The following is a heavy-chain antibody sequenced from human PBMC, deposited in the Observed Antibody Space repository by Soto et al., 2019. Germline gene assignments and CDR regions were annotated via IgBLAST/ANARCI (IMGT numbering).Heavy chain of an antibody. Sequence: ASVKVSCKASGGTFSSYAISWVRQAPGQGLEWMGGIIPIFGTANYAQKFQGRVTITADESTSTAYMELSSLRSEDTAVYYCARVSDGMVRGVIIGRAMDVWGQGTTVTVSS. CDR2: IIPIFGTA. CDR1: GGTFSSYA. V-gene: IGHV1-69*13. CDR3: ARVSDGMVRGVIIGRAMDV. D-gene: IGHD3-10*01. J-gene: IGHJ6*02.